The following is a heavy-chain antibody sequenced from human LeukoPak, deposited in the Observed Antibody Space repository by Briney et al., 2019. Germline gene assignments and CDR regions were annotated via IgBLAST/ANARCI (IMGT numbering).Heavy chain of an antibody. CDR2: ISGSGGST. D-gene: IGHD3-22*01. CDR1: GFTFSSYA. Sequence: PGGSLRLYCAASGFTFSSYAMSWVRQAPGKGLEWVSAISGSGGSTYYADSVKGRFTIPRDNSKNTLYLQMNSLRAEDTAVYYCAKDLGWGYYYDSPGAFDIWGQGTMVTVSS. CDR3: AKDLGWGYYYDSPGAFDI. J-gene: IGHJ3*02. V-gene: IGHV3-23*01.